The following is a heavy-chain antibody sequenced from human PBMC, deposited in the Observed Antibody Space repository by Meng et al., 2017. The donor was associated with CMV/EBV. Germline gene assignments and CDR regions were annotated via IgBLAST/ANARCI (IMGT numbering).Heavy chain of an antibody. CDR1: GGSVSSGSYY. V-gene: IGHV4-61*01. CDR3: ARDHPDSSLGY. J-gene: IGHJ4*02. D-gene: IGHD6-6*01. CDR2: IYYSGST. Sequence: CTVSGGSVSSGSYYWSWILQPPGRGLEWIGYIYYSGSTNYNPSLKSRVTISVDTSKNQFSLKLSSVTAADTAVYYCARDHPDSSLGYWGQGTLVTVSS.